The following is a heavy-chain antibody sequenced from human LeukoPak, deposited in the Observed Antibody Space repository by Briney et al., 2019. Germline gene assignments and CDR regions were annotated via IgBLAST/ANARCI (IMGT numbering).Heavy chain of an antibody. V-gene: IGHV3-13*05. D-gene: IGHD6-19*01. CDR3: ARETPVAGPNGDFYGMDV. CDR2: VDTAGDP. CDR1: GFTFNSFG. Sequence: GGSLRLSCAASGFTFNSFGMHWVRQPTGKGLEWVSSVDTAGDPYYASSVKGRFTISRENAKNSLYLQMNRLTDGDTAVYYCARETPVAGPNGDFYGMDVWGQGTTVTVSS. J-gene: IGHJ6*02.